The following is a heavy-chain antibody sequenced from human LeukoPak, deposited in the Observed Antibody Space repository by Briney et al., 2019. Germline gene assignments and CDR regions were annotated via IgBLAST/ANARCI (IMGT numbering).Heavy chain of an antibody. Sequence: ASVKVSCKASGYTFTGYYMHWVRQAPGQGLEWMGWINPNSGGTNYAQKFQGRVTMTRDTSISTAYMELSRLRSDDTAVYYCAREPQDYYGSGSFWVDYWGQGTLVTASS. CDR3: AREPQDYYGSGSFWVDY. CDR1: GYTFTGYY. V-gene: IGHV1-2*02. D-gene: IGHD3-10*01. CDR2: INPNSGGT. J-gene: IGHJ4*02.